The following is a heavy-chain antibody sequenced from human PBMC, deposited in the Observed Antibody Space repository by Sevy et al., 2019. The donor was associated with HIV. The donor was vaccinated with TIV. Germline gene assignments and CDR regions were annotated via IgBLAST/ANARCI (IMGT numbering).Heavy chain of an antibody. CDR3: ARVRCSSTSCFIYYYYYGMDV. V-gene: IGHV3-7*01. Sequence: GGSLRLSCAASGFTFSSYWMSWVRQAPGKGLEWVANIKQDGSEKYYVDSVKGRFTISRDNAKNSLYLQMNSLRAEDTVVYYCARVRCSSTSCFIYYYYYGMDVWGQGTTVTVSS. D-gene: IGHD2-2*01. CDR2: IKQDGSEK. CDR1: GFTFSSYW. J-gene: IGHJ6*02.